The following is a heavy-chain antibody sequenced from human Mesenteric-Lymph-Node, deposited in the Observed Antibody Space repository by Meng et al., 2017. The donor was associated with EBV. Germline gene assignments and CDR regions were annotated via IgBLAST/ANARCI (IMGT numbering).Heavy chain of an antibody. J-gene: IGHJ4*02. CDR1: GGSFASTSYY. CDR3: ARADYYDTSGNLDF. D-gene: IGHD3-22*01. Sequence: QWQLQESGPGLWKPSETLALPCSVSGGSFASTSYYWVWIRQPPGKGLEWIGSISYSGSTYYNPSLKSRVTISVDTPKNQFSLKLRSVTATDTAVYYCARADYYDTSGNLDFWGQGTLVTVSS. CDR2: ISYSGST. V-gene: IGHV4-39*01.